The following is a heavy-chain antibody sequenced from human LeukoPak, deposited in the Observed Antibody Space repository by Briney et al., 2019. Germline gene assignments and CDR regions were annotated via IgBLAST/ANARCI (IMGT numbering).Heavy chain of an antibody. CDR3: ARGGPWYYDSSDFGMDV. Sequence: PGRSLRLSCAASGFTFSSYAMHWVRQAPGKGLEWVAVISYDGSNKYYADSVKGRFTIYRDNSKNTLYLQMNSLRAEDTAVYYCARGGPWYYDSSDFGMDVWGQGTTVTVSS. CDR1: GFTFSSYA. CDR2: ISYDGSNK. J-gene: IGHJ6*02. D-gene: IGHD3-22*01. V-gene: IGHV3-30*04.